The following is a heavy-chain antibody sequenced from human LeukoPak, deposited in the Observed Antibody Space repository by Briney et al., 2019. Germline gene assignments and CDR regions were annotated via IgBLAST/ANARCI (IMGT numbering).Heavy chain of an antibody. Sequence: GGSLRLSCAASGFTFSSYAMSWVRQAPGKGLEWVSAISGSGGSTYYADSVKGRFTISRDNSKNTLYLQMNSLRAEDTAVYYCAKGSRVGATVGDAFDIWGQGTMVTISS. CDR3: AKGSRVGATVGDAFDI. J-gene: IGHJ3*02. V-gene: IGHV3-23*01. D-gene: IGHD1-26*01. CDR1: GFTFSSYA. CDR2: ISGSGGST.